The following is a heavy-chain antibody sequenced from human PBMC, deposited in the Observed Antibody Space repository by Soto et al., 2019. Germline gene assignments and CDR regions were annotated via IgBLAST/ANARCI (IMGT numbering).Heavy chain of an antibody. Sequence: QVQLVQSGAEVKKPGASVKVSCKASGYTFTSYDINWVRQATGQGLEWMGWMNPNSGNTGYAQKFQGRVTMTRNTSISTAYMELSSLRSEDTAVYYCARGLAAYYESSGSPWYFDLWGRGTLVTVSS. CDR1: GYTFTSYD. CDR2: MNPNSGNT. CDR3: ARGLAAYYESSGSPWYFDL. V-gene: IGHV1-8*01. D-gene: IGHD3-22*01. J-gene: IGHJ2*01.